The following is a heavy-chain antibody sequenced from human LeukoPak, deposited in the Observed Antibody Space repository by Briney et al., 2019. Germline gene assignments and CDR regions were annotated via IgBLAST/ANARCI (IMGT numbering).Heavy chain of an antibody. Sequence: SETLSLTCAVYGESFSAYYWSWVRQPPGKGLEWIGEINHRGSTYYNPSLKSRVTISVDTSKNQFSLKLSSVTAADTAVYYCAIHEVDDYYYYYMDVWGKGTTVTISS. D-gene: IGHD2-15*01. CDR1: GESFSAYY. CDR2: INHRGST. CDR3: AIHEVDDYYYYYMDV. V-gene: IGHV4-34*01. J-gene: IGHJ6*03.